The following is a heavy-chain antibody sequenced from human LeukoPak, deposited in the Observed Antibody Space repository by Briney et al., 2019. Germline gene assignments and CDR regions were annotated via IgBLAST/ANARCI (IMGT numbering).Heavy chain of an antibody. CDR3: ARGKLDFAF. V-gene: IGHV3-7*01. D-gene: IGHD3-9*01. CDR1: GFTFSDYW. CDR2: IKEDGNEK. Sequence: GSLRLSCEASGFTFSDYWMSWVRQAPGKGLEWVANIKEDGNEKYYVDSVKGRFTISRDNAKNAVYLQMNSLTAEDTAVYYCARGKLDFAFWGQGTLVTVSS. J-gene: IGHJ4*02.